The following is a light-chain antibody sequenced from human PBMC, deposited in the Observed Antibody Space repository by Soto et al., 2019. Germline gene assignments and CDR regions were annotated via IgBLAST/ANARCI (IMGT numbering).Light chain of an antibody. J-gene: IGKJ5*01. CDR1: QGISSY. V-gene: IGKV1-9*01. Sequence: DIQLTQSPSFLSASVGDRVTITCRASQGISSYLAWYQQKPGKAPKLLIYAASTLQSGVPSRFSGSGSGTEFTLTFSSLQPEDFATYYCQQLNSYPLITFGQGTRLEIK. CDR2: AAS. CDR3: QQLNSYPLIT.